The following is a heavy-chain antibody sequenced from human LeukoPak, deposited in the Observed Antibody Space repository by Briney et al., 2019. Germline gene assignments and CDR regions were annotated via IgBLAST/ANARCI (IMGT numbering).Heavy chain of an antibody. CDR1: GYTFTGYY. J-gene: IGHJ4*02. CDR3: ARGGAFYDSSGYPN. Sequence: GASVKVSCKASGYTFTGYYMHWVRQAPGQGLEWMGWINPNSGGTYYAQKFQGRVTMTRDTSISTAYMELSRLRSDDTAVYYCARGGAFYDSSGYPNWGQGTLVTVSS. V-gene: IGHV1-2*02. CDR2: INPNSGGT. D-gene: IGHD3-22*01.